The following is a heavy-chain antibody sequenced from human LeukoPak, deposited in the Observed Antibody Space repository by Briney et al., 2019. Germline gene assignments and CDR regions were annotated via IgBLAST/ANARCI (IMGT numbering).Heavy chain of an antibody. CDR1: GLTLHDYA. J-gene: IGHJ4*02. CDR3: AKGPTYSSSSPFDY. D-gene: IGHD6-6*01. V-gene: IGHV3-9*03. Sequence: GGSLRLSCAASGLTLHDYAMHWVRQAPGKGLEWVSGISWNGGTIDYADSVKGRFTISRDNAKNSLYLQMNSLRPEDMALYYCAKGPTYSSSSPFDYWGQGILVAVSS. CDR2: ISWNGGTI.